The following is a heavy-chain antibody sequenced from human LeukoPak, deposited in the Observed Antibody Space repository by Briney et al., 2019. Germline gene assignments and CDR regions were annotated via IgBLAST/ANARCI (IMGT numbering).Heavy chain of an antibody. V-gene: IGHV4-4*07. CDR2: IYTSGST. J-gene: IGHJ3*02. D-gene: IGHD3-22*01. Sequence: SETLSLTCTVSGGSISSYYWSWIRQPAGKGLAWIGRIYTSGSTNYNPSLKSRVTMSVDTSKNQFSLKLSSVTAADTAVYYCARDSSGYYLPDAFDIWGQGTMVTVSS. CDR3: ARDSSGYYLPDAFDI. CDR1: GGSISSYY.